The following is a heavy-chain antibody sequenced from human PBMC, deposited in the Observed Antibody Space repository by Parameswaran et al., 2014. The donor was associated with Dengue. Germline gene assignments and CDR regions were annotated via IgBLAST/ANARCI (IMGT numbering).Heavy chain of an antibody. D-gene: IGHD3-22*01. Sequence: WIRQPPGKGLEWVSAISGSGASTHYADSVKGRFTISRDNSKNTLYLQMNSLRAEDTAVFYCARDHRYDSSDYQYPRADYFDYWGQGTLVTLL. CDR3: ARDHRYDSSDYQYPRADYFDY. J-gene: IGHJ4*02. V-gene: IGHV3-23*01. CDR2: ISGSGAST.